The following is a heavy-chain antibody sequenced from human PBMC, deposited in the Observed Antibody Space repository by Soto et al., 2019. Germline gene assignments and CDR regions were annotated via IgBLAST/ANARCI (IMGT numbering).Heavy chain of an antibody. Sequence: SETLSLTCAVYGGSFSGYYWSWIRQPPGKGLEWIGEINHSGSTNYNPSLKSRVTISVDTSKNQFSLKLSSVTAADTAVYYCARALRGAVTTRTEGARYMDVWGKGTTVTVSS. CDR3: ARALRGAVTTRTEGARYMDV. D-gene: IGHD4-4*01. J-gene: IGHJ6*03. CDR2: INHSGST. V-gene: IGHV4-34*01. CDR1: GGSFSGYY.